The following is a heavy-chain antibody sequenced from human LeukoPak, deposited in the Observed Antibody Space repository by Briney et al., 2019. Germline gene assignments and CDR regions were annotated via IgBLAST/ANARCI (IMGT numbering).Heavy chain of an antibody. V-gene: IGHV3-21*01. J-gene: IGHJ4*02. CDR2: ISSSSSYI. D-gene: IGHD3-10*01. CDR3: ANRGGSFDY. CDR1: GFTLSSYS. Sequence: GRSLRLSCAASGFTLSSYSMSWVSHAPGKGLGWVSSISSSSSYIYYADSVEGRFTISRDNAKSSLYMQMNSLRAEDTAVYYCANRGGSFDYWGQGTLVTVSS.